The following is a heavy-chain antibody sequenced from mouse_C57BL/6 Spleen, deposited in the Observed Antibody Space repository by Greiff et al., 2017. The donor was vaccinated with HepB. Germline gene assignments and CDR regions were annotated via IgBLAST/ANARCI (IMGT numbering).Heavy chain of an antibody. CDR3: ARQGTGRDLDY. D-gene: IGHD4-1*01. CDR2: ISSGGSYT. V-gene: IGHV5-6*01. CDR1: GFTFSSYG. J-gene: IGHJ2*01. Sequence: EVQRVESGGDLVKPGGSLKLSCAASGFTFSSYGMSWVRQTPDKRLEWVATISSGGSYTYYPDSVKGRCTISRDNAKNTLYLQMSSLKSEDTAMYYCARQGTGRDLDYWGQGTTLTVSS.